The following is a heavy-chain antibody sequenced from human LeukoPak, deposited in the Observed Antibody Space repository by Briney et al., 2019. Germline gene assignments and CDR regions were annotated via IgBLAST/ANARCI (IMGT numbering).Heavy chain of an antibody. V-gene: IGHV3-23*01. D-gene: IGHD3-3*01. CDR1: GFTFSSYA. CDR3: AKGDYDFWSGPLDY. Sequence: GRSLRLSCAASGFTFSSYAMSWVRQAPGKGLEWVSAISGSGGSTYYADSVKGRFTISRDNSKNTLYLQMNSLRAEDTAVYYCAKGDYDFWSGPLDYWGQGTLVTVSS. CDR2: ISGSGGST. J-gene: IGHJ4*02.